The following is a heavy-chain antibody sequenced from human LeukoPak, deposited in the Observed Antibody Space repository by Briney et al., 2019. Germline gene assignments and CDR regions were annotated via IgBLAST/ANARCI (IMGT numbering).Heavy chain of an antibody. Sequence: GGSLRLSCAASGFTFSSYSMSWVRQAPGKGLEWVGRIKSKTDGGTTDYAAPVKGRFTISRDDSKNTLYLQMNSLKTEDTAVYYCTTAIYCSSTSCDIDYWGQGTLVTVSS. CDR3: TTAIYCSSTSCDIDY. CDR2: IKSKTDGGTT. CDR1: GFTFSSYS. D-gene: IGHD2-2*01. V-gene: IGHV3-15*01. J-gene: IGHJ4*02.